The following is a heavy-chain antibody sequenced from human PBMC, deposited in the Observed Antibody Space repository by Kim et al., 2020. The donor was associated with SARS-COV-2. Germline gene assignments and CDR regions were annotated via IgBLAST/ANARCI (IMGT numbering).Heavy chain of an antibody. CDR2: INIGDGNT. Sequence: ASVKVSCKASGYIFSKNGMDWVRQAPGQSLEWTGWINIGDGNTEYSEKFHGRLTITRDTSASATYLELSSLTSEDTAVYYCARGGPFSGSGSPFDFWGQGTLVTVSS. CDR1: GYIFSKNG. V-gene: IGHV1-3*04. CDR3: ARGGPFSGSGSPFDF. J-gene: IGHJ4*02. D-gene: IGHD3-10*01.